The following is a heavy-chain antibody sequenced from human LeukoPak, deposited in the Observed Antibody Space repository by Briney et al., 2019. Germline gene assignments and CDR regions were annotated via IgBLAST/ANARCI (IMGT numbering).Heavy chain of an antibody. Sequence: GGSLRLSCAVSGLSVTNTYMTWVRQAPGKGLEWVSVIYSGGGTNYADSLKGRFSISRDNSKNTLYLQMNSLRAEDTAVYYCCGEDKYWGQGTLVTVSS. CDR2: IYSGGGT. V-gene: IGHV3-53*01. CDR3: CGEDKY. CDR1: GLSVTNTY. J-gene: IGHJ4*02. D-gene: IGHD2-15*01.